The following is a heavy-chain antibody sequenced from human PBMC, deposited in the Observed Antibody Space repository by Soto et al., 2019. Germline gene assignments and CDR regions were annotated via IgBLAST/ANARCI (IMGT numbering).Heavy chain of an antibody. Sequence: EVQLVESGGGLVKPGGSLRLSCAASGFTFSNAWMSWVRQAPGKGLEWVGRIKSKTDGGTTDYAAPVKGRFTISSDDSKNTLYLQMNSLKTEDTAVYYCTTDLVTTSQFDYWGQGTLVTVSS. D-gene: IGHD4-17*01. J-gene: IGHJ4*02. V-gene: IGHV3-15*01. CDR3: TTDLVTTSQFDY. CDR2: IKSKTDGGTT. CDR1: GFTFSNAW.